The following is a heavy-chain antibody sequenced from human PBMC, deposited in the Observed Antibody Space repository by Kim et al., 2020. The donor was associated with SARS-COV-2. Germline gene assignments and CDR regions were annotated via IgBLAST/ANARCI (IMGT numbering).Heavy chain of an antibody. V-gene: IGHV1-69*13. CDR1: GGTFSSYS. CDR3: SRCPDGPSLSAYFDY. J-gene: IGHJ4*02. D-gene: IGHD3-10*01. CDR2: IIPIFGTA. Sequence: SVKVSCKASGGTFSSYSISWVRQAPGQGLEWMGGIIPIFGTANYAQKFQGRVTITADESTSTAYMELSSLRSEDTAVYYCSRCPDGPSLSAYFDYWGQGTLVTVSS.